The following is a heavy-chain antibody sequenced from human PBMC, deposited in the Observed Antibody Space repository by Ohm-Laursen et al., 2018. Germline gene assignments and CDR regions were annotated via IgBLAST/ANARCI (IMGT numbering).Heavy chain of an antibody. V-gene: IGHV4-39*07. CDR1: GGSISSSSFY. CDR2: IYHSGST. CDR3: ARGLWWFDP. J-gene: IGHJ5*02. Sequence: SQTLSLTCTVSGGSISSSSFYWGWLRQPPGKGLEWIGTIYHSGSTYYNPSLKSRITISVDTSKNQFSLNLSSVTAADTALYYCARGLWWFDPWGQGTLVTVSS.